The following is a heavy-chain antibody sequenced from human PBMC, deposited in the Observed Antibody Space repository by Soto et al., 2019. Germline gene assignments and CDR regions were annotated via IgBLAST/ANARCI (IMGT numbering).Heavy chain of an antibody. CDR2: INPNSGGT. CDR1: GYTFTGYY. J-gene: IGHJ4*02. Sequence: QVQLVQSGAEVKKPGASVKVSCKASGYTFTGYYMHWVRQAPGQGLEWMGWINPNSGGTNYAQKFQGWITMTRDTSISTAYMELSRLRSDVTAVYYCARDRGSYYDSSGYYSYYFDYWGQGTLVTVSS. V-gene: IGHV1-2*04. CDR3: ARDRGSYYDSSGYYSYYFDY. D-gene: IGHD3-22*01.